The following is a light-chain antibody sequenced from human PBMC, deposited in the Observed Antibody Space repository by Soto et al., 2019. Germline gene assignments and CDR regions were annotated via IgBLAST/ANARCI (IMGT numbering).Light chain of an antibody. V-gene: IGKV3-15*01. Sequence: EIVLTQSPGALSLSPGERATLCCRASQSVSSNLAWYQQKPGQAPSLLIFGASTRATGIPARFSGSGSGTEFTLTINSLQSEDFAVYYCQQYNNWPRTFGQGTKVDIK. CDR3: QQYNNWPRT. CDR1: QSVSSN. CDR2: GAS. J-gene: IGKJ1*01.